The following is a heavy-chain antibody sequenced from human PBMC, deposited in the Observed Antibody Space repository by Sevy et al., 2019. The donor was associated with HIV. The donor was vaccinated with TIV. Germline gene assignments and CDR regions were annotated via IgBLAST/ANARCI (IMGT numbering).Heavy chain of an antibody. CDR2: TYYRSKWYN. D-gene: IGHD3-3*01. V-gene: IGHV6-1*01. CDR3: ARGVIVLRFLEWLSETYYYYYYLDV. CDR1: GDSVSSNSAA. Sequence: SQTLSLTCAISGDSVSSNSAAWNWIRQSPSRGLEWLGRTYYRSKWYNDYAVSVKSRITINPDTSKNEFSLQLNLVTPEDTAVYYCARGVIVLRFLEWLSETYYYYYYLDVWGKGTTVTVSS. J-gene: IGHJ6*03.